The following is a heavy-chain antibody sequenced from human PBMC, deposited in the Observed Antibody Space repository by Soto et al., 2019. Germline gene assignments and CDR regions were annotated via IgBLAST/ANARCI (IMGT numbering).Heavy chain of an antibody. D-gene: IGHD6-6*01. CDR3: AKEVWVAARRGSFDY. J-gene: IGHJ4*02. V-gene: IGHV3-30*18. CDR1: GFTFSSYG. CDR2: ISYDGSNK. Sequence: PGGSLRLSCAASGFTFSSYGMHWVRQAPGKGLEWVAVISYDGSNKYYADSVKGRFTISRDNSKNTLYLQMNSLRAEDTAVYYCAKEVWVAARRGSFDYWGQGTLVTVSS.